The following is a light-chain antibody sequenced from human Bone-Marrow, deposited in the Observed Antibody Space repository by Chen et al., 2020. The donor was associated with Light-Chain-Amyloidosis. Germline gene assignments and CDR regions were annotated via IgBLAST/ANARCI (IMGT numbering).Light chain of an antibody. J-gene: IGLJ3*02. CDR1: SGSIATNY. CDR3: QSYQGSSQGV. V-gene: IGLV6-57*01. CDR2: EDD. Sequence: NFILTHPHSLSESPGNTVIISCTRSSGSIATNYVQWYQQRPGTSPTTLIYEDDQRPSGVPARFSGSIDRSSNSASLTSSGLKTEDEADYYCQSYQGSSQGVFGGGTKLTVL.